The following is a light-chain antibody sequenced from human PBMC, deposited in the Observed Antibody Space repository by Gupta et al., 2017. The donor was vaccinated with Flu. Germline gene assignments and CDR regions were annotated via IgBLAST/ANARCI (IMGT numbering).Light chain of an antibody. CDR1: NIGSQS. V-gene: IGLV3-21*02. Sequence: SYVLTQPPSVSVAPGQTASLTCGGNNIGSQSVHWYQQKPGQAPVLVVYDDSDRPSGIPERFSGSNSGNTATLTSSRVDAGDEADYYCQVWDSSSDHPVFGGGTKLTVL. CDR2: DDS. J-gene: IGLJ3*02. CDR3: QVWDSSSDHPV.